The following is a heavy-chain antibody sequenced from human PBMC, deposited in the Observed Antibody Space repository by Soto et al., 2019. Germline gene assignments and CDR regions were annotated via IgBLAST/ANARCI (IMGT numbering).Heavy chain of an antibody. CDR3: ARMGVCSSSSYCYYYGMDV. J-gene: IGHJ6*02. CDR1: GYTFTSYG. V-gene: IGHV1-18*01. Sequence: QVQLVQSGAEVKKPGASVKVSCKASGYTFTSYGISWVRQAPGQGLEWMGWISAYNGNTNYAQKLQGRVTMTTDTXXSXAXXELRSLRSDDTAVYYCARMGVCSSSSYCYYYGMDVWGQGTTVTVSS. CDR2: ISAYNGNT. D-gene: IGHD6-6*01.